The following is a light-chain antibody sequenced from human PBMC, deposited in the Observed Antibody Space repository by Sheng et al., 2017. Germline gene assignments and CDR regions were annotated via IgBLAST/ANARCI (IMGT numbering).Light chain of an antibody. J-gene: IGLJ3*02. Sequence: QSVLTQPPSASGTPGQRVTISCSGGRSSIGNNYVYWYQHLPGMAPKLLIYKNTQRPLGVPDRLSGSKSGTSASLAISGLRSDDEADYYCATWDDSLREWVFGGGTKVTVL. CDR3: ATWDDSLREWV. CDR2: KNT. CDR1: RSSIGNNY. V-gene: IGLV1-47*01.